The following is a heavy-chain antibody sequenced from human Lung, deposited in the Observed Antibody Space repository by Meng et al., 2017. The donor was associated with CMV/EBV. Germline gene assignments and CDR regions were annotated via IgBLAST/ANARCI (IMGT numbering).Heavy chain of an antibody. V-gene: IGHV3-7*04. CDR2: IKQDGGER. D-gene: IGHD3-10*01. CDR3: ARAAWYCSGSGSYYDS. CDR1: GFTFSNYW. J-gene: IGHJ4*02. Sequence: SCAASGFTFSNYWMSWVRQAPGKGLEWGANIKQDGGERYYVDSVKGRFTISRDNTKNSLYLQMNSLRAEDPAVYFCARAAWYCSGSGSYYDSWVQGTXVTVSS.